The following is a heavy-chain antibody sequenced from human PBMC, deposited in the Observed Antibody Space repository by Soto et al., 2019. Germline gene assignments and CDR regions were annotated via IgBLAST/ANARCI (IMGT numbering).Heavy chain of an antibody. CDR3: PSAQGGVFLTGSGMDV. Sequence: QVQLQESGPGLVKPSETLSLTCTVSGDSISRYYWSWIRLSPGKGLEWIGYIYYSGETNYNPSVKSRVTRSVDSTRTQLSLRLSSVTGADTAVNYWPSAQGGVFLTGSGMDVWGQGPTVTVSS. D-gene: IGHD6-25*01. V-gene: IGHV4-59*01. J-gene: IGHJ6*01. CDR1: GDSISRYY. CDR2: IYYSGET.